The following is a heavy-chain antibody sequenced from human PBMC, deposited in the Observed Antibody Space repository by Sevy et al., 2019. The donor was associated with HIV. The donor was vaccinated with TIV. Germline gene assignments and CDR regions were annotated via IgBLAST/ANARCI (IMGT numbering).Heavy chain of an antibody. V-gene: IGHV3-11*06. CDR3: ARDRRNYGGQYFDY. CDR1: GFTFSDYY. J-gene: IGHJ4*02. Sequence: GGSLGLSCAASGFTFSDYYMSWIRQAPGKGVEWVSYISSCTSYTNYADSVKGRFTISRDNAKNSLYLQMNSLRAEDTAVYYCARDRRNYGGQYFDYWGQGTLVTVSS. CDR2: ISSCTSYT. D-gene: IGHD1-7*01.